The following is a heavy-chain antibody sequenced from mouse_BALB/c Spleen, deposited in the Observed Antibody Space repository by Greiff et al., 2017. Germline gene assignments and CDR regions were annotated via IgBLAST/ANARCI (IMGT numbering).Heavy chain of an antibody. Sequence: DVKLQESGGGLVQPGGSLKLSCAASGFDFSRYWMSWVRQAPGKGLEWIGEINPDSSTINYTPSLKDKFIISRDNAKNTLYLQMSKVRSEDTALYYCARPLPIYAMDYWGQGTSVTVSS. CDR3: ARPLPIYAMDY. CDR2: INPDSSTI. J-gene: IGHJ4*01. V-gene: IGHV4-1*02. CDR1: GFDFSRYW.